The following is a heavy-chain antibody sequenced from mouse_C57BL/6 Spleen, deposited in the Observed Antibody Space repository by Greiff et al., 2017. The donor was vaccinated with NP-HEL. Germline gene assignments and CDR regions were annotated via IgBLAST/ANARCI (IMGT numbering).Heavy chain of an antibody. CDR3: ARQVDYYGSSYWYFDV. Sequence: QVHVKQPGAELVKPGASVKLSCKASGYTFTSYWMHWVKQRPGQGLEWIGNINPSNGGTNYNEKFKSKATLTVDKSSSTAYMQLSSLTSEDSAVYYCARQVDYYGSSYWYFDVWGTGTTVTVSS. CDR1: GYTFTSYW. J-gene: IGHJ1*03. CDR2: INPSNGGT. V-gene: IGHV1-53*01. D-gene: IGHD1-1*01.